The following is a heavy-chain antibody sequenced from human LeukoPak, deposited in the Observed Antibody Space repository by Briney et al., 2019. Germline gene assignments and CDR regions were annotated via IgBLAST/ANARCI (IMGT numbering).Heavy chain of an antibody. CDR1: GYAFTSYG. V-gene: IGHV1-18*01. Sequence: GASVKVSCKASGYAFTSYGISWVRQAPGQGLEWMGRISAYNGNTNYAQKLQGRVTMTTDTSTSTAYMELRSLRSDDTAVYYCARDHDSITIFGVVIMTETLNYFDYWGQGTLVTVSS. J-gene: IGHJ4*02. CDR3: ARDHDSITIFGVVIMTETLNYFDY. D-gene: IGHD3-3*01. CDR2: ISAYNGNT.